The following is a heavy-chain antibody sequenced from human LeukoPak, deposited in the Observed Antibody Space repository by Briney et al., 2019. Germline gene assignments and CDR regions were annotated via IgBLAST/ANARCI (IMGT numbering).Heavy chain of an antibody. CDR3: ARVVAGDFDY. D-gene: IGHD6-19*01. Sequence: PGGSLRPSCAASGFTFSSYSMNWVRQAPGKGLEWVSSISSSSSYIYYADSVKGRFTISRDNAKNSLYLQMNSLRAEDTAVYYCARVVAGDFDYWGQGTLVTVSS. J-gene: IGHJ4*02. V-gene: IGHV3-21*01. CDR2: ISSSSSYI. CDR1: GFTFSSYS.